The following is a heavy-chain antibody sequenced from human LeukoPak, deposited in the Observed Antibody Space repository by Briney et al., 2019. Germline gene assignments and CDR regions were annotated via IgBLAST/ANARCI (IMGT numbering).Heavy chain of an antibody. Sequence: GASVKVSCKASGGTFSSYAISWVRQAPGQGLEWMGGIIPIFGIANYAQKFQGRVTITADESTSTAYMELSSLRSEDTAVYYCARDLGWFGELFGWFDPWGQGTLVTVSS. J-gene: IGHJ5*02. D-gene: IGHD3-10*01. V-gene: IGHV1-69*13. CDR2: IIPIFGIA. CDR3: ARDLGWFGELFGWFDP. CDR1: GGTFSSYA.